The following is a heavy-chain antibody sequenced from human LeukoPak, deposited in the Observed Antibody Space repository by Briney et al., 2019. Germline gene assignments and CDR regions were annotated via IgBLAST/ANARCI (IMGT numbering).Heavy chain of an antibody. CDR2: ISVYSGNT. CDR3: ARDGWSLGP. Sequence: ASVKVSCMASGYTFASYGVTWVRQAPGQGPEWMAWISVYSGNTEYAQKFQDRVTLTADTSTSTVYMELRSLRSDDTAVYYCARDGWSLGPWGQGTLVTVSS. J-gene: IGHJ5*02. CDR1: GYTFASYG. V-gene: IGHV1-18*01. D-gene: IGHD2-8*01.